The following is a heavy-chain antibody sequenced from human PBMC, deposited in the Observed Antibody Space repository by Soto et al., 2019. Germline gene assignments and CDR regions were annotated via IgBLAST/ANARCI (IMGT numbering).Heavy chain of an antibody. J-gene: IGHJ5*02. Sequence: NPSETLSLTCTVSGGSISSGDYYWSWIRQPPGKGLEWIGYINHSGSTNYNPSLKSRVTISVDTSKNQFSLKLSSVTAADTAVYYCARRHRGYSYVNWFDPWGQGTLVTVSS. D-gene: IGHD5-18*01. CDR3: ARRHRGYSYVNWFDP. CDR1: GGSISSGDYY. V-gene: IGHV4-30-4*01. CDR2: INHSGST.